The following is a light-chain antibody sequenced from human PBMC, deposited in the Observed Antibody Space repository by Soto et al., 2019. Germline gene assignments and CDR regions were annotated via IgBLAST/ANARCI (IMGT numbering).Light chain of an antibody. Sequence: DIQMTQSPSSLSASVGDRVTITCRASRGISSYLAWYQQKPGKVPKLLIYAASTLQSGVPSRFSGSGSGTDFTLTISSLQPEDVATYYCQKYNSAPQTFGQGTKVEIK. J-gene: IGKJ1*01. CDR3: QKYNSAPQT. V-gene: IGKV1-27*01. CDR2: AAS. CDR1: RGISSY.